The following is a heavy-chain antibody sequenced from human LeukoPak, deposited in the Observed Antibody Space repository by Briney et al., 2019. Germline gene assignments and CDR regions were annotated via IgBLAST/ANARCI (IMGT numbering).Heavy chain of an antibody. Sequence: SETLSLTCTVSGGSISSYYWSWIWQPPGKGLEWIGYIYYSGSTNYNPSLKSRVTIPVDTSKNQFSLKLSSVTAADTAVYYCARASYSSSSTFDYWGQGTLVTVSS. V-gene: IGHV4-59*01. J-gene: IGHJ4*02. CDR2: IYYSGST. CDR3: ARASYSSSSTFDY. CDR1: GGSISSYY. D-gene: IGHD6-6*01.